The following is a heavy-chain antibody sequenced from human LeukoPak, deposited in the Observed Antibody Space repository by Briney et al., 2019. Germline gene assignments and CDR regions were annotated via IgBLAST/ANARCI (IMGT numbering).Heavy chain of an antibody. D-gene: IGHD4-17*01. CDR1: GYTLTELS. CDR2: FDPEDGEA. J-gene: IGHJ3*02. Sequence: GASVKVSCKVSGYTLTELSMHWVRQAPGKGLEWMGGFDPEDGEAIYAQKFQGRVTMTEDTSTDTAYMELSSLRSEDTAVYYCATKGDYGDYTSDAFDIWGQGTMVTVPS. CDR3: ATKGDYGDYTSDAFDI. V-gene: IGHV1-24*01.